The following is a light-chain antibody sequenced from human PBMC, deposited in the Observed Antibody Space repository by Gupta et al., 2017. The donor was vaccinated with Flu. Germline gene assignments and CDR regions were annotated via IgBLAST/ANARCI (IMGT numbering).Light chain of an antibody. CDR2: LAS. J-gene: IGKJ2*01. V-gene: IGKV1-39*01. Sequence: PSSLSASVGDRVTISCRASQNIDTYLNWYQQKPGKAPKLLIYLASTLQSGVPSRFSGSVSGTDFTLTISSLQPEDFATYYCQQSYSSLYTFGQGTRLDIK. CDR3: QQSYSSLYT. CDR1: QNIDTY.